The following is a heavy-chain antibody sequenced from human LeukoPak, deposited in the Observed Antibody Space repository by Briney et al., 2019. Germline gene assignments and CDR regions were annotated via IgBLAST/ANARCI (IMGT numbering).Heavy chain of an antibody. CDR3: ARGLHNYDFWSGYGDY. CDR2: IKQDGSGK. V-gene: IGHV3-7*01. J-gene: IGHJ4*02. Sequence: GGSLRLSCAASGFTFSSYWMSWVRQAPGKGLEWVANIKQDGSGKYYVDSVKGRFTISRDNAKNSLYLQMNSLRAEDTAVYYCARGLHNYDFWSGYGDYWGQGTLVTVSS. CDR1: GFTFSSYW. D-gene: IGHD3-3*01.